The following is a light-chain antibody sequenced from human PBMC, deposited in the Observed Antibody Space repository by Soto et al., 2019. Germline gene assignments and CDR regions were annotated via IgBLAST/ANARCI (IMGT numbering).Light chain of an antibody. V-gene: IGKV1-17*01. CDR3: QQYNSYSGM. Sequence: DIQVTQSPSSLSASVGDRITITCRASQGIRNDLGWYQQKQGKAHKXLIYAASSLQSGVPSRFSDIGSGTELTITISGLQPDDGESYDGQQYNSYSGMFGPGTKVDI. J-gene: IGKJ1*01. CDR2: AAS. CDR1: QGIRND.